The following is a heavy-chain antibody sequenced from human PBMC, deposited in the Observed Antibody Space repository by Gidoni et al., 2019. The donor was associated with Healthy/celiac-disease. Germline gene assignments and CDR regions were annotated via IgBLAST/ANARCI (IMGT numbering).Heavy chain of an antibody. Sequence: QLQLQESGPGLVKPSETLSLTCTVSGGSISSSSYYWGWIRQPPGTGLGWIGSIYYSGSTYYNPSLKSRVTISVDTSKNQFSLKLSSVTAADTAVYYCASLFFTMIVGEDDYWGQGTLVTVSS. CDR2: IYYSGST. D-gene: IGHD3-22*01. CDR3: ASLFFTMIVGEDDY. V-gene: IGHV4-39*01. J-gene: IGHJ4*02. CDR1: GGSISSSSYY.